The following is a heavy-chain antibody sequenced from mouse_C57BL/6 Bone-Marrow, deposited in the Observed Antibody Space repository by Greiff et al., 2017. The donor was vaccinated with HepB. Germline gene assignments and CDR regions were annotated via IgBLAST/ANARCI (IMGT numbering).Heavy chain of an antibody. D-gene: IGHD6-1*01. V-gene: IGHV10-1*01. CDR2: IRSKSNNYAT. CDR1: GFSFNTYA. J-gene: IGHJ4*01. CDR3: VRKKGQDYYAMDY. Sequence: EVKLVESGGGLVQPKGSLKLSCAASGFSFNTYAMNWVRQAPGKGLEWVARIRSKSNNYATYYADSVKDRFTISRDDSESMLYLQMNNLKTEDTAMYNCVRKKGQDYYAMDYWGQGTSVTVSS.